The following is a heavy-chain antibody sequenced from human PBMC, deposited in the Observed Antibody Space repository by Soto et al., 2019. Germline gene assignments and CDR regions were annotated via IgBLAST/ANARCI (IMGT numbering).Heavy chain of an antibody. CDR2: INHSGST. CDR3: ARGHYRPYSSSWYERDYYYYYGMDV. J-gene: IGHJ6*02. Sequence: QVQLQQWGAGLLKPSETLSLTCAVYGGSFSGYYWSWIRQPPGKGLEWIGEINHSGSTNYNPSLTIRATISVDTSQNQLSLKLGSVTAADTAVYYCARGHYRPYSSSWYERDYYYYYGMDVWGQGTTVTVSS. V-gene: IGHV4-34*01. CDR1: GGSFSGYY. D-gene: IGHD6-13*01.